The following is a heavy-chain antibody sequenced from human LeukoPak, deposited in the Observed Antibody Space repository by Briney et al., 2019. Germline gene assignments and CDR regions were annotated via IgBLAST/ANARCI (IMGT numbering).Heavy chain of an antibody. Sequence: GGSLRLSCAASGFTFSNAWMSWVRQAPGKGLEWVGRIKSITDGGTTDYAAPVKGRFTISRDDSKNTLYLQMNSLKTEDTAVYYCTTYDVVVVVAARLVDYWGQGTLVTVSS. V-gene: IGHV3-15*01. J-gene: IGHJ4*02. CDR3: TTYDVVVVVAARLVDY. CDR2: IKSITDGGTT. D-gene: IGHD2-15*01. CDR1: GFTFSNAW.